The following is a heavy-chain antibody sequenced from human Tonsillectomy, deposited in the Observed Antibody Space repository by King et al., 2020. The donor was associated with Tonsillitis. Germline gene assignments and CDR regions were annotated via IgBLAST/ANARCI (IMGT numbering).Heavy chain of an antibody. V-gene: IGHV3-30*18. CDR3: AKEDSGDSYGNDYYYMDV. D-gene: IGHD5-18*01. J-gene: IGHJ6*03. CDR2: ISYDGSNK. Sequence: VQLVESGGGVVQPGRSLRLSCAASGFTFSSYGMHWVRQAPGKGLEWVTLISYDGSNKYYADSVKGRFTISRDISKNTLYLQMNSLRAEDTAVYYCAKEDSGDSYGNDYYYMDVWGRGTTVTVSS. CDR1: GFTFSSYG.